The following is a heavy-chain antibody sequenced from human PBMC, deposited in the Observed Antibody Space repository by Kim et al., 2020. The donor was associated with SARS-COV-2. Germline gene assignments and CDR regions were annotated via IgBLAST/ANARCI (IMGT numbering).Heavy chain of an antibody. CDR2: ISYDGNNE. V-gene: IGHV3-33*05. Sequence: GGSLRLSCAASGFTLTSYGIHWVRQGPGKGLEWVALISYDGNNEYYADSVKGRFTISTENSKNTLYLQMNSLRVEDTDMYYCARDRTFKYYGSGTYYNVESFSLFDPWGQGTLVTVSS. CDR3: ARDRTFKYYGSGTYYNVESFSLFDP. CDR1: GFTLTSYG. D-gene: IGHD3-10*01. J-gene: IGHJ5*02.